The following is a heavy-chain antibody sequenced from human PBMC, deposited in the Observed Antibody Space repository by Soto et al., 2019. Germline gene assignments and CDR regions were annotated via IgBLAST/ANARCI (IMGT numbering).Heavy chain of an antibody. V-gene: IGHV3-23*01. D-gene: IGHD6-13*01. CDR3: AKADRTGCCWYSDHRYGMAV. CDR1: GFTFSSYA. CDR2: ISGSGGST. Sequence: GGSLRLSCAASGFTFSSYAMSCVRQSPGKGLEWVSAISGSGGSTYYADSVKGRFTISRDNSKNTLYLQMNSLRAEDTAVYYCAKADRTGCCWYSDHRYGMAVWGQASTVTGSS. J-gene: IGHJ6*02.